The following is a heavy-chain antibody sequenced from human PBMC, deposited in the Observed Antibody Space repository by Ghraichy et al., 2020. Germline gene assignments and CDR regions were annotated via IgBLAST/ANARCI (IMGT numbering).Heavy chain of an antibody. CDR1: GGSISSYY. D-gene: IGHD5-18*01. J-gene: IGHJ4*02. V-gene: IGHV4-59*01. Sequence: ETLSLTCTVSGGSISSYYWSWIRQPPGKGLEWIGYVYYSGNTNYNPSLKSRVTISVDTSKNQFSLKLSSVTAADTAVYYCARAYSYGRFDYWGQGTLVTVSS. CDR2: VYYSGNT. CDR3: ARAYSYGRFDY.